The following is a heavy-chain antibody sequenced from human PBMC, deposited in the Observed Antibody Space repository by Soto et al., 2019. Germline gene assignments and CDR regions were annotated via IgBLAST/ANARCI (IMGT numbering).Heavy chain of an antibody. CDR3: AKDRTMARGIRAFDI. Sequence: EAQLLQSGGGLVPPGGSLRLSCVASGFAFGNYPLAWVRQTPGKGLQLISTIIGSGGMTDYEDSVWGRFTVSIDHSKDTVHLQMTSLRAYDTAVYYCAKDRTMARGIRAFDIWGEGTTVTISS. J-gene: IGHJ3*02. CDR2: IIGSGGMT. V-gene: IGHV3-23*01. CDR1: GFAFGNYP. D-gene: IGHD3-10*01.